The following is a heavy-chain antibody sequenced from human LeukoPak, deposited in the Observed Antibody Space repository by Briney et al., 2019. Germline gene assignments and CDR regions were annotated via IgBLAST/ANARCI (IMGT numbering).Heavy chain of an antibody. CDR1: GFTFSSYA. CDR2: ISYDGSNK. Sequence: PGGSLRLSCAASGFTFSSYAMHWVRQAPGKGLEWVAVISYDGSNKYYADSVKGRFTISRDNSKNTLYLQMNSLRAEDTAVYYCARDHAPSIYYYYGMDVWGQGTTATVSS. J-gene: IGHJ6*02. V-gene: IGHV3-30-3*01. D-gene: IGHD2-2*01. CDR3: ARDHAPSIYYYYGMDV.